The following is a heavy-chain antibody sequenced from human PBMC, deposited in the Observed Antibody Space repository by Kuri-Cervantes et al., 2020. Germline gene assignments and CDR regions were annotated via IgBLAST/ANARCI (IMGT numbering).Heavy chain of an antibody. Sequence: GESLKISCAASGFTFSNAWMSWVRQAPGKGLEWVGRIKSKTDGGTTDYAAPVKGRFTISRDDSKNTLYLQMNSLRAEDTAVYYCAKDPRIAAAVEPVWWGQGTLVTVSS. CDR1: GFTFSNAW. D-gene: IGHD6-13*01. J-gene: IGHJ4*02. V-gene: IGHV3-15*01. CDR3: AKDPRIAAAVEPVW. CDR2: IKSKTDGGTT.